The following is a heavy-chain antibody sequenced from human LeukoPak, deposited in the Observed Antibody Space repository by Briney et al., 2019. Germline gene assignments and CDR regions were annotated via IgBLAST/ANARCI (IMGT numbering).Heavy chain of an antibody. D-gene: IGHD6-13*01. CDR1: GGTFSSYA. Sequence: GASVKVSCKASGGTFSSYAISWVRQAPGLGLEWMGGIIPIFGTANYAQKFQGRVTITADESTSTAYMELSSLRSEDTAVYYCARDQDGAAGTWGQGTLVTVSS. J-gene: IGHJ4*02. CDR2: IIPIFGTA. V-gene: IGHV1-69*13. CDR3: ARDQDGAAGT.